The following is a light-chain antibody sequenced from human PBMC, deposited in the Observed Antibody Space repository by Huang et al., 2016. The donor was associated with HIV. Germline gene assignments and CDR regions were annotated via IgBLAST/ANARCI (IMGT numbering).Light chain of an antibody. V-gene: IGKV3-20*01. CDR1: HNTSTSS. CDR2: GAS. J-gene: IGKJ2*01. Sequence: EIVLTQSPGTLSLSPGESATLSCRASHNTSTSSLAWFQQKRGQTPRLLIYGASTRATGTPDRFSGSGSGTDFTLTIARLPPGDFAVYFCHQYDTSPYTFGQGTQLEI. CDR3: HQYDTSPYT.